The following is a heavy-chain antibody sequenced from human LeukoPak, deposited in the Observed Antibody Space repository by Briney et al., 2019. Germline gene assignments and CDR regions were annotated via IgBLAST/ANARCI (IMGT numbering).Heavy chain of an antibody. Sequence: SETLSLTCTVSGGSVSSGSYYWSWIRQPPGKGLEWIGYIYYSGSTNYNPSLKSRVTISVDTSKNQFSLKLSSVTAADTAVYYCARDHPPLYYYGSGSHHYYYYGMDVWGQGTTVTVSS. CDR3: ARDHPPLYYYGSGSHHYYYYGMDV. J-gene: IGHJ6*02. V-gene: IGHV4-61*01. CDR1: GGSVSSGSYY. CDR2: IYYSGST. D-gene: IGHD3-10*01.